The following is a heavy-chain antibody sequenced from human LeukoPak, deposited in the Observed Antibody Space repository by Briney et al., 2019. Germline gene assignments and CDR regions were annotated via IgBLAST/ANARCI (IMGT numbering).Heavy chain of an antibody. D-gene: IGHD6-13*01. J-gene: IGHJ4*02. CDR3: AKDIGSSWYGNYFDY. CDR1: GFTFNDYA. V-gene: IGHV3-9*03. CDR2: ISWNSGSI. Sequence: GGSLRLSCAASGFTFNDYAMHWVRQAPGKGLEWVSGISWNSGSIDYADYVKGRFTISRDNAKNSVYLQMNSLRAEDMALYYCAKDIGSSWYGNYFDYWGQGTLVTVSS.